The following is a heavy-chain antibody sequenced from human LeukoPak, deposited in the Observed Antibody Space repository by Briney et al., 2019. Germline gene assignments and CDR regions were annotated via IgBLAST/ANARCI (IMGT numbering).Heavy chain of an antibody. CDR2: INTNTGNP. D-gene: IGHD3-22*01. CDR1: GYTFTNNA. V-gene: IGHV7-4-1*02. CDR3: ARGDSGAYYGNFDY. J-gene: IGHJ4*02. Sequence: ASVKVSCKASGYTFTNNALNWVRQAPGQGLEWMGWINTNTGNPTYVQGFTGRFVFSLDTSVSTAYLQISSLKAEDTAVYYCARGDSGAYYGNFDYWGQGTLVTVSS.